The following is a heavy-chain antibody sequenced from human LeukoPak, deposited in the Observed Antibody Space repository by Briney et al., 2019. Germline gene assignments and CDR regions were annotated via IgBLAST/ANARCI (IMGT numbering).Heavy chain of an antibody. CDR3: ARGGSVTTDY. CDR1: GGSFSGYY. CDR2: IYYSGST. Sequence: SETLSLTCAVYGGSFSGYYWSWIRQHPGKGLEWIGYIYYSGSTYYNPSLKSRVTISVDTSKNQFSLKLSSVTAADTAVYYCARGGSVTTDYWGQGTLVTVSS. J-gene: IGHJ4*02. D-gene: IGHD4-11*01. V-gene: IGHV4-31*11.